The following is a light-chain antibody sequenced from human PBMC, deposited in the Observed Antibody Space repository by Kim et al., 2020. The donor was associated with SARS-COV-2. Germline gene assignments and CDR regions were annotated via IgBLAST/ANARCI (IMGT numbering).Light chain of an antibody. CDR2: TAS. V-gene: IGKV1-27*01. Sequence: ASVGPRFPIPCRATQGISNYLAWYQQKPGKVPTLLIYTASTLQSAGPSRFSGSGSGTDFTLTISSLQPEDFATYFCQNYNGAPQTFRQGTKVDIK. CDR1: QGISNY. CDR3: QNYNGAPQT. J-gene: IGKJ1*01.